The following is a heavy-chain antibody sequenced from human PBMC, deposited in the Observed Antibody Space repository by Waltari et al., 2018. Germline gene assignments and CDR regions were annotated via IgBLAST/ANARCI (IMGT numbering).Heavy chain of an antibody. D-gene: IGHD2-15*01. CDR2: VQRSGRT. V-gene: IGHV4-4*02. CDR1: GDSMSRTDW. CDR3: ARDRGRGIYLDT. Sequence: QLQLQESGPRLVKPSGTLSLTCAVSGDSMSRTDWWSWVRQSPGKGLQWIGQVQRSGRTNYNPSFASRVSISVDTSTNQFSLKLTSATAADTAVYFCARDRGRGIYLDTWGQGTLVTVSP. J-gene: IGHJ4*02.